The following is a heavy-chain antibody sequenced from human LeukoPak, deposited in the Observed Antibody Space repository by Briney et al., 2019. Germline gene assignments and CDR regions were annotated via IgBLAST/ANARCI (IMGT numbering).Heavy chain of an antibody. Sequence: GSLRLSCAASGFTFSSYYMSWVRQAPGKGLEWVSAISDSGGSTNYADSVKGRFTISRDNSKNTLYLQMNSLRAEDTAVYHCAKNRKTPGVAAAGSWFDPWGQGTLVSVSS. V-gene: IGHV3-23*01. J-gene: IGHJ5*02. CDR1: GFTFSSYY. CDR2: ISDSGGST. CDR3: AKNRKTPGVAAAGSWFDP. D-gene: IGHD6-13*01.